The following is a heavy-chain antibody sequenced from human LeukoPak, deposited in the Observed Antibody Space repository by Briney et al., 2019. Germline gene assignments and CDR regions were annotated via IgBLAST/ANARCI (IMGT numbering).Heavy chain of an antibody. D-gene: IGHD4-17*01. CDR3: ARDRGYGIHDY. V-gene: IGHV3-7*01. J-gene: IGHJ4*02. CDR1: GFTFSSYW. CDR2: IKQDGSEK. Sequence: TGGSLRLSCAASGFTFSSYWMSWVRQAPGKGLEWVANIKQDGSEKYYVDSVKGRFTISRDNAHNSLYLQMNSLRAEDTAVYYCARDRGYGIHDYWGQGTLVTVSS.